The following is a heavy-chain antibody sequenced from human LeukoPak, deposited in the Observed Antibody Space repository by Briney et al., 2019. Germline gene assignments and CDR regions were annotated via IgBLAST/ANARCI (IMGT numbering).Heavy chain of an antibody. CDR1: GFTFSSYG. D-gene: IGHD3-3*01. CDR2: IRYEGSNK. CDR3: AKCSHYDFWSGYSDY. V-gene: IGHV3-30*02. Sequence: GGSLRLSCAASGFTFSSYGMHWVRQAPGKGLEWVAFIRYEGSNKYYADSVKGRFTISRDNSKNTLYLQMNSLRAEDTAVYYCAKCSHYDFWSGYSDYWGQGTLVTVSS. J-gene: IGHJ4*02.